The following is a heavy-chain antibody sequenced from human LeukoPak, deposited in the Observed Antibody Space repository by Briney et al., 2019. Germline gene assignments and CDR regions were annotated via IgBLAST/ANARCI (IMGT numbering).Heavy chain of an antibody. Sequence: ASVKVSCKASGYTFMFYYIHWVRQAPGRGLEWMGIIDPSGGSTSYAQKFQGRVTMTRDTSTSTVYMELSSLRSEDTAVYYCARSNPRDWFDPWGQGTLVTVSS. J-gene: IGHJ5*02. CDR2: IDPSGGST. V-gene: IGHV1-46*01. CDR1: GYTFMFYY. CDR3: ARSNPRDWFDP.